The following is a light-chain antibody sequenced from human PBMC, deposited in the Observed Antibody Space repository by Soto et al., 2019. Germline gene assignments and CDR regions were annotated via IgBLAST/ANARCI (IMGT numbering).Light chain of an antibody. J-gene: IGKJ4*01. CDR2: EVS. CDR1: QSLRQSDGKTS. V-gene: IGKV2D-29*01. Sequence: EIVMTQTPLSLSVTPGQPASISCMSSQSLRQSDGKTSLYWYLQKAGQPPQLLIYEVSIRFSGVSEKFTGSGSATDFTLKISRVEAEDVGIYYCMQSMQLPLTFGGGTKVELK. CDR3: MQSMQLPLT.